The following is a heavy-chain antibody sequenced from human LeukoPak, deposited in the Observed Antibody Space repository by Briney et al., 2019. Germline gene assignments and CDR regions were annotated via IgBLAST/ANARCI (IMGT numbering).Heavy chain of an antibody. CDR1: GGSISSYY. Sequence: SETLSLTCTVSGGSISSYYWSWIRQPPGKGLEWIGYIYYSGSTYYNPSLKSRVTISVDTSKNQFSLKLSSVTAADTAVYYCARGGPGYSSSWLNLGNYYFDYWGQGTLVTVSS. D-gene: IGHD6-13*01. J-gene: IGHJ4*02. V-gene: IGHV4-59*12. CDR2: IYYSGST. CDR3: ARGGPGYSSSWLNLGNYYFDY.